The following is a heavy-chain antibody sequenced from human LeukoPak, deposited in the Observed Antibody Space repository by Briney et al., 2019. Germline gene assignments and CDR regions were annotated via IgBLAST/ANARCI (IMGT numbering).Heavy chain of an antibody. D-gene: IGHD3-3*01. CDR2: INHSGST. V-gene: IGHV4-34*01. Sequence: SETLSLTCAVYGGSFSGYYWSWIRQPPGKGLEWIGEINHSGSTNYNPSLKSRVTISVDTSKNQFSLKLSSVTAADTAVYYCARARGDTIFGVVIMYNWFDPWGQGTLVTVSS. J-gene: IGHJ5*02. CDR1: GGSFSGYY. CDR3: ARARGDTIFGVVIMYNWFDP.